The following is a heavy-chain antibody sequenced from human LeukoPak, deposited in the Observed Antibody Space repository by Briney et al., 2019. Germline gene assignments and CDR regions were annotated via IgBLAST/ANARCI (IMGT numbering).Heavy chain of an antibody. V-gene: IGHV3-30*03. J-gene: IGHJ4*02. Sequence: GGSLRLSCAASGFTFSSYGMHWVRQAPGKGLEWVAVISYDGSNKYYADSVKGRFTISRDNSKNTLYLQMNSLRAEDTAVYYCVRGSYLDYWGQGTLVTVSS. CDR1: GFTFSSYG. CDR2: ISYDGSNK. D-gene: IGHD3-16*01. CDR3: VRGSYLDY.